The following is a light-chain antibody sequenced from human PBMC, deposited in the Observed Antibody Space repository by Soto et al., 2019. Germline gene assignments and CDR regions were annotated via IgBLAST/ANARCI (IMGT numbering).Light chain of an antibody. CDR3: QQYDFLPLT. CDR2: GAS. Sequence: EVVLTQSPGTLSLSPGDRATLSCRASQSVSRNYLAWYQQKPGQTPRLLIFGASNRAADIPARFSASGSGTDFPLTISGLEPDDFAVYYCQQYDFLPLTVGGGTRL. CDR1: QSVSRNY. V-gene: IGKV3-20*01. J-gene: IGKJ4*01.